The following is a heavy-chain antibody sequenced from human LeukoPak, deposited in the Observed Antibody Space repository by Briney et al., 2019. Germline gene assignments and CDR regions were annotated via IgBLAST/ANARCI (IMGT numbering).Heavy chain of an antibody. D-gene: IGHD2-2*01. CDR3: ARTRQYSSTWGFDY. CDR2: INPNSGGT. CDR1: GYTFTDYY. Sequence: ASVKVSCKASGYTFTDYYMHWVRQAPGQGFEWMGWINPNSGGTNYAQKFQGRVTMTRDTSISTAYMELSSLRSEDMAVYFCARTRQYSSTWGFDYWGQGTLVTVSS. V-gene: IGHV1-2*02. J-gene: IGHJ4*02.